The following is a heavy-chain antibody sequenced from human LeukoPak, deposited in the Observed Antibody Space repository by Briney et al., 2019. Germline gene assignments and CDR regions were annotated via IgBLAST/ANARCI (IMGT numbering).Heavy chain of an antibody. V-gene: IGHV3-23*01. J-gene: IGHJ6*03. CDR2: ISGSGVNT. Sequence: SGGSLRLSCAASGFTFSSYVMIWVRQAPGKGLEWVSTISGSGVNTYYADSVKGRFTISRDNSKNTLYLQMNSLRAEDTAVYYCAKVMPPGRIRFYSYYMDVWGKGTTVTVS. CDR3: AKVMPPGRIRFYSYYMDV. CDR1: GFTFSSYV. D-gene: IGHD2-15*01.